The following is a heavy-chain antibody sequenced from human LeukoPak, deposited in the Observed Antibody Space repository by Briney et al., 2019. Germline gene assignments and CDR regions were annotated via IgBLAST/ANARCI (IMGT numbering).Heavy chain of an antibody. CDR3: ARGDIVVVPAAMALDY. Sequence: ASVKVSCKASGYTFTGYYMHWARQAPGQGLEWMGWINPNSGGTNYAQKFQGRVTMTRDTSISTAYMELSRLRSDDTAVYYCARGDIVVVPAAMALDYWGQGTLVTVSS. V-gene: IGHV1-2*02. CDR1: GYTFTGYY. CDR2: INPNSGGT. D-gene: IGHD2-2*01. J-gene: IGHJ4*02.